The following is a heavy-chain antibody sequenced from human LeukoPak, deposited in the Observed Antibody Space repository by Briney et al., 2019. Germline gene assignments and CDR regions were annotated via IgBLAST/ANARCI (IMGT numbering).Heavy chain of an antibody. Sequence: GGSLRLSCAASGFTFSSYAMSWVRQAPGKGLEWVAFIRYDGSNKYYADSVKGRFTISRDNYKTTLYLQMNSLRAEDTAVYYCGKGINYYDNSGYFKHWGQGTLVTVSS. V-gene: IGHV3-30*02. CDR3: GKGINYYDNSGYFKH. CDR2: IRYDGSNK. J-gene: IGHJ4*02. CDR1: GFTFSSYA. D-gene: IGHD3-22*01.